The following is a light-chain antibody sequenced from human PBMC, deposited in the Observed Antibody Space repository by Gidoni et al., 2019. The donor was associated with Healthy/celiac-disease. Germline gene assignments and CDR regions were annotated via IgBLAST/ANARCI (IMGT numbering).Light chain of an antibody. CDR1: QSVSSN. V-gene: IGKV3-15*01. J-gene: IGKJ2*01. Sequence: EIVMTQSPATLSVSPGERATLPCRASQSVSSNLAWYQQQPGQAPRLLIYGASTRATGIPARFSGSGSGTEFTLTISSQQSEDFAFYYCQQYNNWSYTFGQGTKLEIK. CDR3: QQYNNWSYT. CDR2: GAS.